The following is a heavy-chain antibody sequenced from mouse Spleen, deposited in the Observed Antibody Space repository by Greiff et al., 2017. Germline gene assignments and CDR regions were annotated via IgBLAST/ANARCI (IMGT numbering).Heavy chain of an antibody. V-gene: IGHV1-80*01. CDR3: ARTYYYGSSLAY. CDR1: GYAFSSYW. J-gene: IGHJ3*01. CDR2: IYPGDGDT. D-gene: IGHD1-1*01. Sequence: QVQLQQSWAELVKPGASVKISCKTSGYAFSSYWMNWVKQRPGKGLEWIGQIYPGDGDTNYNGKFKGKATLTADKSSSTAYMRLSSLTSEDSAVYFCARTYYYGSSLAYWGQGTLVTVSA.